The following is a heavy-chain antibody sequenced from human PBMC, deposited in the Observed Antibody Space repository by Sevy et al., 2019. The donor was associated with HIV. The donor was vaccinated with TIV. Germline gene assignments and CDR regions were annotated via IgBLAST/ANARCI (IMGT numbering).Heavy chain of an antibody. V-gene: IGHV1-69*13. Sequence: ASVKVSCKASGGTFSSYAISWVRQAPGQGLEWMGGSIPIFGTANYAQKFQGRVTITADESTSTAYMELSSLRSEDTAMYYCVRIRFQTGAFDSWGQGTLVTVSS. D-gene: IGHD7-27*01. CDR3: VRIRFQTGAFDS. J-gene: IGHJ4*02. CDR1: GGTFSSYA. CDR2: SIPIFGTA.